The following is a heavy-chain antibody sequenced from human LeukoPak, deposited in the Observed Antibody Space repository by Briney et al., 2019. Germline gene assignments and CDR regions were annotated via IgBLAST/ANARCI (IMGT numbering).Heavy chain of an antibody. V-gene: IGHV1-69*05. D-gene: IGHD1-1*01. CDR2: ILPVFGTP. CDR3: ASADDHWNDGFQY. J-gene: IGHJ4*02. Sequence: SSVKVSCKASGGTFSDFALSWLRQLPGQGLEWMGGILPVFGTPSCAQRFEGRVTITTDESTTTGYIEIRSLRSEDTALYYCASADDHWNDGFQYWGQGTRVSVSS. CDR1: GGTFSDFA.